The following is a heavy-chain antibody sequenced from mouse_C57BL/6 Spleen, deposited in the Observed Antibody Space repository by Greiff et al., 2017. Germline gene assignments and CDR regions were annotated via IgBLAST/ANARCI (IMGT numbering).Heavy chain of an antibody. CDR3: ARQALTADFDY. CDR1: GFSFSSYG. D-gene: IGHD4-1*01. J-gene: IGHJ2*01. Sequence: EVNLVESGGDLVKPGQSLKLSCAASGFSFSSYGMSWVRQTPDKRLEWVATISSGGSNNYYPDNVKGRFIISRDNAKNTLYLQMSSLKSEDTAMYYCARQALTADFDYWGQGTTLTVSS. CDR2: ISSGGSNN. V-gene: IGHV5-6*01.